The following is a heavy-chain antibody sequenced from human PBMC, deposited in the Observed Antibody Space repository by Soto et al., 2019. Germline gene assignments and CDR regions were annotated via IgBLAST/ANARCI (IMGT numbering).Heavy chain of an antibody. J-gene: IGHJ2*01. Sequence: PGKGLEWSGSIYYTWSTYYNPSLKSRVTITVDTSKNQFSMKLSSVTAADTAVYYFFFQAEDGIRDVRSVSAFLLNRSSDL. CDR2: IYYTWST. V-gene: IGHV4-31*02. D-gene: IGHD3-10*02. CDR3: FFQAEDGIRDVRSVSAFLLNRSSDL.